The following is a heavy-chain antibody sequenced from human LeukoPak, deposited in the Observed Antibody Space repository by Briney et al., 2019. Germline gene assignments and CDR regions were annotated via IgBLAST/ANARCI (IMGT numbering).Heavy chain of an antibody. CDR2: IYYSGST. J-gene: IGHJ4*02. CDR1: GGSFSSFY. Sequence: SETLSLTCTVSGGSFSSFYWSWIWQPPGKGLEWIGYIYYSGSTNYNPSLKSRVTISVDTSKNQFSLKLSSVTAADTAVYYCAIHTVAGGFDYWGQGTLVTVSS. CDR3: AIHTVAGGFDY. D-gene: IGHD6-19*01. V-gene: IGHV4-59*08.